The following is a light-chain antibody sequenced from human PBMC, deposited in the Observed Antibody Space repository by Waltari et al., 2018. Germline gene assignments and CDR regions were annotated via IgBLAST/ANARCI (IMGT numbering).Light chain of an antibody. V-gene: IGLV2-14*01. CDR1: SSYAGGYNY. J-gene: IGLJ2*01. CDR2: DVS. CDR3: SSYTSSSTLRV. Sequence: QSALTQPASVSGSPGQSISISCTVTSSYAGGYNYVSWYQQHPGKAPKLMIYDVSKRPSGVSNRFSGSKSGNTASLTISGLQAEDEADYYCSSYTSSSTLRVFGGGTKLTVL.